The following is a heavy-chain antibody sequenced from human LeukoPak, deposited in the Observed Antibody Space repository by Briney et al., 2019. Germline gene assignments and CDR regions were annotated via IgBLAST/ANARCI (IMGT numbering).Heavy chain of an antibody. Sequence: GGSLRLSCSAYGFTFSSYGMPWVRQAPGKGLEWVAVISYDGSNKYYADSVKGRFTISRDNSKNTLYLQMNSLRAEETAVYYCAKELVAAYGMDVWGQGTTVTVSS. CDR2: ISYDGSNK. D-gene: IGHD2-15*01. J-gene: IGHJ6*02. V-gene: IGHV3-30*18. CDR1: GFTFSSYG. CDR3: AKELVAAYGMDV.